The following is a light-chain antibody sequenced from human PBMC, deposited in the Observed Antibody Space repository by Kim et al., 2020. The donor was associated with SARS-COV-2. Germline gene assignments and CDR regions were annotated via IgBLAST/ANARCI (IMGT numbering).Light chain of an antibody. CDR2: RDS. CDR3: QVWASSTEV. J-gene: IGLJ3*02. V-gene: IGLV3-9*01. Sequence: SYELTQPLSVSVALGQTARITCGGNNIGSKNVHWYQQKPGQAPVLVIYRDSNRPSGIPERFSGSNSGNTATLTISRAQAGDEADYYCQVWASSTEVFGGG. CDR1: NIGSKN.